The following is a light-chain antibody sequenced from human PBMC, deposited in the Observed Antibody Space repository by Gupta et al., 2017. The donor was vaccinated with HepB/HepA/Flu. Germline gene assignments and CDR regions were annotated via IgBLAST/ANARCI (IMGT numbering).Light chain of an antibody. CDR3: QVWDSSSDNWV. Sequence: SYVLTQPPSVSVAPGKTARITCGGNNIGNKSVHWYQQKPGQAPVLGGYEDSDRPSGIPERFSGSNSGKTANPTTSRVEAGDEADDYCQVWDSSSDNWVFGGGTKLTVL. CDR1: NIGNKS. J-gene: IGLJ3*02. V-gene: IGLV3-21*03. CDR2: EDS.